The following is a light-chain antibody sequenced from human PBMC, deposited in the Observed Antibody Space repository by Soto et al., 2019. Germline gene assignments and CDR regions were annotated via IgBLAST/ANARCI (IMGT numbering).Light chain of an antibody. J-gene: IGKJ4*01. CDR2: DAS. Sequence: DIQITQYPSSLSASVGDRGTITCQASQDISNYLNWYQQKPGKAPKLLIYDASNLETGVPSRFSGSGSGTDFTFTISSLQPEDIATYYCQQDDNRPLTFGGGTKVDVK. CDR3: QQDDNRPLT. V-gene: IGKV1-33*01. CDR1: QDISNY.